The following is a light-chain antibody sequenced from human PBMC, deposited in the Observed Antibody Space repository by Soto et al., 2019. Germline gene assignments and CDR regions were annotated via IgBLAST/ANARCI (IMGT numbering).Light chain of an antibody. Sequence: EIVLTQSPGTLSLSPGERATLSCRASQRVSSSYVAWFQQKPGQAPRLLIYDASSRATGIPDSFSGSGSGTDFTLTISRLEPEDFAVYYCQQYGSSPYTFGQGTKLEIK. V-gene: IGKV3-20*01. J-gene: IGKJ2*01. CDR3: QQYGSSPYT. CDR2: DAS. CDR1: QRVSSSY.